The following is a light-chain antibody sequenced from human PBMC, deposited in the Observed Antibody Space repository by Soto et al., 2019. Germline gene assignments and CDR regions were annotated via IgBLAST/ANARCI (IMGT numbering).Light chain of an antibody. CDR1: QRISSW. Sequence: DIQRTQSPSTLSASVGDRVTITCRASQRISSWLAWYQQKPGKAPKLLIYNASSLESGVPSRFSGSGSGTEFTLTISSLQPDDFATYYCQQYNSFPTFGQGTNVEIK. CDR2: NAS. CDR3: QQYNSFPT. V-gene: IGKV1-5*03. J-gene: IGKJ1*01.